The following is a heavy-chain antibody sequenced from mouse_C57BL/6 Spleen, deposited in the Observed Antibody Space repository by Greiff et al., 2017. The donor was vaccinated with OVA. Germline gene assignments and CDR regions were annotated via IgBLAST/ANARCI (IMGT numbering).Heavy chain of an antibody. D-gene: IGHD2-4*01. CDR3: ARRGYYDYDGVFAY. Sequence: QVQLKESGPELVKPGASVKISCKASGYAFSSSWMNWVKQRPGKGLEWIGRIYPGDGDTNYNGKFKGKATLTADKSSSTAYMQLSSLTSEDSAVYFCARRGYYDYDGVFAYWGQGTLVTVSA. CDR1: GYAFSSSW. V-gene: IGHV1-82*01. CDR2: IYPGDGDT. J-gene: IGHJ3*01.